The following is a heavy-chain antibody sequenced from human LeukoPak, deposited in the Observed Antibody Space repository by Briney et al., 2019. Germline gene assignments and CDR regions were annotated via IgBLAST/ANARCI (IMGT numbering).Heavy chain of an antibody. CDR1: GFTFDDYA. J-gene: IGHJ4*02. CDR2: ISWNSGSI. CDR3: AKSDLWFGELLGY. V-gene: IGHV3-9*01. D-gene: IGHD3-10*01. Sequence: GGSLRLSCAASGFTFDDYAMHWVRQAPGKGLELVSGISWNSGSIGYADSVKGRFTISRDNAKNSLYLQMNSLRAEDTALYYCAKSDLWFGELLGYWGQGTLVTVSS.